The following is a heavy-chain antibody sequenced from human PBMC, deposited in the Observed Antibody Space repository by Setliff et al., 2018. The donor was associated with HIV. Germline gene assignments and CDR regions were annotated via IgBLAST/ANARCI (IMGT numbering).Heavy chain of an antibody. CDR3: ARDYRIAAAGGPPGY. D-gene: IGHD6-13*01. CDR2: ISAYNGNT. CDR1: GYTFTSYG. J-gene: IGHJ4*02. V-gene: IGHV1-18*01. Sequence: ASVKVSCKASGYTFTSYGISWVRQAPGQGLEWMGWISAYNGNTNYAQKLQGRVTMTTDTSTSTAYMELRSLRSDDTAVYYCARDYRIAAAGGPPGYWGQGTLVTVSS.